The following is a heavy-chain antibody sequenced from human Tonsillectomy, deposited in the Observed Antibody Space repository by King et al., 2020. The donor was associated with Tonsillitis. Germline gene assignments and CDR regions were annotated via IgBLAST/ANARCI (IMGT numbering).Heavy chain of an antibody. CDR1: GFTFSDHY. CDR2: IRNKVNSYTT. Sequence: VQLVESGGGLVQPGGSLRLSCAASGFTFSDHYMDWVRQAPGKGLEWVGRIRNKVNSYTTEYAAAVKGRFTISRDDSKNSLSLQMTSLKTEDTAVYSCVGVFRGRAYCGAECYSEVFFDYWGQGTLVTVSS. V-gene: IGHV3-72*01. D-gene: IGHD2-21*01. CDR3: VGVFRGRAYCGAECYSEVFFDY. J-gene: IGHJ4*02.